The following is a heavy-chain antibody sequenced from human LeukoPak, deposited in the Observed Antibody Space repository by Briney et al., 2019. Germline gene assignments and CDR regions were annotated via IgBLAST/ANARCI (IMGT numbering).Heavy chain of an antibody. CDR2: INGSGGST. V-gene: IGHV3-23*01. D-gene: IGHD3-10*01. Sequence: GGSLRLSCAASGFTFSNYAMSWVRQAPGMGLEWVSTINGSGGSTYYADSVKGRFTISRDNSKNTLYVQMNSLRAEDTAVYYCAKDEDYYGSGAFDYWGQGTLVTVSS. CDR1: GFTFSNYA. J-gene: IGHJ4*02. CDR3: AKDEDYYGSGAFDY.